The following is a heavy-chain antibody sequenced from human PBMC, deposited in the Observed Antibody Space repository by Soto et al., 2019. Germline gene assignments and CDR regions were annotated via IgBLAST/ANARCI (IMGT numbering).Heavy chain of an antibody. D-gene: IGHD6-13*01. CDR2: IWYDGSNK. Sequence: VQLVESGGGLVQPGGSLRLSCAASGFTFRSYGMHWVRQAPGKGLEWVAVIWYDGSNKYYADSVKGRFTISRDNSKNTLYLQMNSLRAEDTAVYYCARVRYSSSWYVPFDYWGQGTLVTVSS. CDR3: ARVRYSSSWYVPFDY. CDR1: GFTFRSYG. V-gene: IGHV3-33*08. J-gene: IGHJ4*02.